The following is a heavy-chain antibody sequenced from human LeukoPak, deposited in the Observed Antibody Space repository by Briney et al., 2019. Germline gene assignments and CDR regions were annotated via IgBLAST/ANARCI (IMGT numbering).Heavy chain of an antibody. J-gene: IGHJ6*02. CDR3: ARVYIVVVPAATPQYYYYGMDV. D-gene: IGHD2-2*01. Sequence: VASVKVSCKASGGTFSSYAISWVRQAPGQGLEWMGRIIPILGIANYAQKFQGRVTITADKSTSTAYMELSSLGSEDTAVYYCARVYIVVVPAATPQYYYYGMDVWGQGTTVTVSS. CDR2: IIPILGIA. V-gene: IGHV1-69*04. CDR1: GGTFSSYA.